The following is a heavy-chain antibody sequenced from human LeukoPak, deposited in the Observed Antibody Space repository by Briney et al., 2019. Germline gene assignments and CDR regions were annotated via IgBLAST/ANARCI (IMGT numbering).Heavy chain of an antibody. D-gene: IGHD3-22*01. V-gene: IGHV1-24*01. CDR3: ATDRGYYDSSGYYLDY. CDR1: GYTLTELS. J-gene: IGHJ4*02. Sequence: ASVKVSCKVSGYTLTELSMHWVRQAPGKGLEWMGGFDPEDGETIYARKFQGRVTMTEDTSTDTAYMELSSLRSEDTAVYYCATDRGYYDSSGYYLDYWGQGTLVTVSS. CDR2: FDPEDGET.